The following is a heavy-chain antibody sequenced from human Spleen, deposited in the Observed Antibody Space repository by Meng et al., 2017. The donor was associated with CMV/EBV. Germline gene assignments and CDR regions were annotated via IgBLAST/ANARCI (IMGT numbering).Heavy chain of an antibody. V-gene: IGHV1-18*04. Sequence: YVFSGYGINWVRQAPEQGVEWMDWSSAYNSKTNYAQKGKGRVTMSVATTTSTAYMELRSLQSDDTAVYYCARVDFPGSRKAYFGMDVWGQGTMVTVSS. CDR3: ARVDFPGSRKAYFGMDV. J-gene: IGHJ6*02. CDR2: SSAYNSKT. D-gene: IGHD3-3*01. CDR1: YVFSGYG.